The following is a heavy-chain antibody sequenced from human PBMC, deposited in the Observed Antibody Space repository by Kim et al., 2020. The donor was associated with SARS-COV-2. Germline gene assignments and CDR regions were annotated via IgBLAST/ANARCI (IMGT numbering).Heavy chain of an antibody. CDR2: INPNSGGT. Sequence: ASVKVSCKASGYTFTGYYMHWVRQAPGQGLEWMGWINPNSGGTNYAQKFQGRVTMTRDTSISTAYMELSRLRSDDTAVYYCARDLVLRAQSSSVLRGGYYYYMDVWGKGTTVTVSS. J-gene: IGHJ6*03. CDR1: GYTFTGYY. CDR3: ARDLVLRAQSSSVLRGGYYYYMDV. V-gene: IGHV1-2*02. D-gene: IGHD6-6*01.